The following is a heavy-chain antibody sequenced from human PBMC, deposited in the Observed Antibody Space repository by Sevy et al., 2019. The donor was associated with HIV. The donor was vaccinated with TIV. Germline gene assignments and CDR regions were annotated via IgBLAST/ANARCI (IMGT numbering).Heavy chain of an antibody. CDR2: IYYSGST. V-gene: IGHV4-39*01. CDR1: GGSISSSSYY. J-gene: IGHJ4*02. D-gene: IGHD2-2*01. Sequence: SETLSLTCTVSGGSISSSSYYWGWIRQPPGKGLEWIGSIYYSGSTYYNPSLKSRVTISEATSKNQFSLKLISVTAADTAVYYCARRGGGLASYFFDYWGQGTLVTVSS. CDR3: ARRGGGLASYFFDY.